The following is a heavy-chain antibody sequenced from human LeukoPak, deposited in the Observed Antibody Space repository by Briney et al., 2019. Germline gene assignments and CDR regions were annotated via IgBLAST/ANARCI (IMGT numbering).Heavy chain of an antibody. CDR3: AKLAHNYDTKVDY. V-gene: IGHV3-23*01. CDR1: GFTFSSYA. CDR2: ISDSGGST. J-gene: IGHJ4*02. Sequence: GGSLRLSCAASGFTFSSYAMSWVRQALGKGLEWVSAISDSGGSTYYADSVKGRFTISRDNFKNTLYLQMSSLRAEDTAVYYCAKLAHNYDTKVDYWGQGTLVTVSS. D-gene: IGHD3-22*01.